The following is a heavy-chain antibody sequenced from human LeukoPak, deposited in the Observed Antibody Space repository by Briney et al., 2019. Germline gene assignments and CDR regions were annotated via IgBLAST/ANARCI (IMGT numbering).Heavy chain of an antibody. CDR2: IFSSGST. V-gene: IGHV4-4*07. J-gene: IGHJ5*02. CDR1: GGSISSYY. D-gene: IGHD3/OR15-3a*01. CDR3: TRVSRTRTWFDP. Sequence: SETLSLTCTVSGGSISSYYWSWIRQPAGKGLEWIGRIFSSGSTNYNPSLKSRVTMSVDTSKNQFSLKLSSVTAADTAVYYCTRVSRTRTWFDPWGQGTLVTVSS.